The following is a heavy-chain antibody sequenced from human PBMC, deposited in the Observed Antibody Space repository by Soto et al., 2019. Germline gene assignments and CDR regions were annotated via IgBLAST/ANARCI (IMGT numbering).Heavy chain of an antibody. Sequence: SETLSLTCAVYGGSFSGYYWSWIRQPPGKGLEWIGDINRSGSTNYNPSLKSRVTISVDTSKNQFSLKLSSVTAADTAVYYCARVNGSYYYDSSGYDIWGQGTMVTVSS. CDR3: ARVNGSYYYDSSGYDI. V-gene: IGHV4-34*01. CDR2: INRSGST. D-gene: IGHD3-22*01. CDR1: GGSFSGYY. J-gene: IGHJ3*02.